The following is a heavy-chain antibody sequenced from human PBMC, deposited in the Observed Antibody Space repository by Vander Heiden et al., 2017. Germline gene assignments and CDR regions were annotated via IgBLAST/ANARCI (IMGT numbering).Heavy chain of an antibody. CDR3: ARGASTMVRGAIDY. J-gene: IGHJ4*02. D-gene: IGHD3-10*01. CDR2: IIPIFGTA. V-gene: IGHV1-69*01. CDR1: RGPFSSHA. Sequence: QVQLVHSGAEVKKPGSPVKVSCKASRGPFSSHAISWVRQAPGQWLEWMGGIIPIFGTANYAQKFQGRVTITADESTSTAYMELSSLRSEDTAVYYCARGASTMVRGAIDYWGQGTLVTVSS.